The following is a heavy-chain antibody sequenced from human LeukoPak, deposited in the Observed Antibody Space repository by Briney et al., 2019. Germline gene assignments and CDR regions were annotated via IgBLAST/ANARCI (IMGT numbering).Heavy chain of an antibody. Sequence: PGGSLRLSCAASGFSFSGYSMTWVRQAPGKGLEWVAVISYDGSNKYYADSVKGRFTISRDNSKNTLYLQMNSLRAEDTAVYYCAKGGAQQDLPDQFDPWGQGTLVTVSS. J-gene: IGHJ5*02. CDR1: GFSFSGYS. D-gene: IGHD2-15*01. CDR2: ISYDGSNK. V-gene: IGHV3-30*18. CDR3: AKGGAQQDLPDQFDP.